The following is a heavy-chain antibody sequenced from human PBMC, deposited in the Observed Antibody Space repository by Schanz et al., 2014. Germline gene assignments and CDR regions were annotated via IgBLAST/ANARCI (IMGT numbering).Heavy chain of an antibody. CDR3: ARVALPGYSSPRDAFDI. Sequence: EVQLLESGGGLVQPGGSLRLSCAASGFSVGNKYMNWVRQAPGTGLEWVSSISYGTSYIYYAESVKGRFTISRDNAKNSLYLQMKGLRAEDTAVYYCARVALPGYSSPRDAFDIWGQGTMVTVSS. CDR2: ISYGTSYI. J-gene: IGHJ3*02. V-gene: IGHV3-21*01. D-gene: IGHD5-18*01. CDR1: GFSVGNKY.